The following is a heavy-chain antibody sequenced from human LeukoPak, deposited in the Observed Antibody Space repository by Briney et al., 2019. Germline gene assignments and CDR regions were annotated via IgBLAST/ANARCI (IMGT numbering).Heavy chain of an antibody. D-gene: IGHD5-18*01. V-gene: IGHV3-23*01. CDR1: GFTFSSYA. Sequence: GDSLTLSCAASGFTFSSYAMSGVRQAPGKGLEGVSAIRCRSGSTYYAASVKGRFTISRDNSKNTLYLQMDSLRAEDTAVYYCAKDRRVQLWLGFDYWGQGTLVTVSS. CDR2: IRCRSGST. CDR3: AKDRRVQLWLGFDY. J-gene: IGHJ4*02.